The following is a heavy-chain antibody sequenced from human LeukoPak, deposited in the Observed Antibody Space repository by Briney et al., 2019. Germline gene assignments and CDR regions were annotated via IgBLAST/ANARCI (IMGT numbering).Heavy chain of an antibody. CDR1: GYTFTSYY. Sequence: ASVKVSCKASGYTFTSYYMHWVRQAPGQGLEWMGIINPSGGSTSYAQKLQGRVTMTTDTSTSTAYMELRSLRSDDTAVYYCARDRRYCSSTSCYRGYYYYYMDVWGKGTTVTVSS. V-gene: IGHV1-46*01. CDR2: INPSGGST. J-gene: IGHJ6*03. D-gene: IGHD2-2*01. CDR3: ARDRRYCSSTSCYRGYYYYYMDV.